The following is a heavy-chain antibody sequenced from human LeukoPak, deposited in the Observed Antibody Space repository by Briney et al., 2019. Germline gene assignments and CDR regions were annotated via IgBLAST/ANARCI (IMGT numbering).Heavy chain of an antibody. CDR2: ISWSSGSI. CDR3: AKDILLQRDYDSSGYYDY. V-gene: IGHV3-9*01. CDR1: GFTFDDYA. D-gene: IGHD3-22*01. Sequence: GGSLRLSCAASGFTFDDYAMHRVRQAPGKGLEWVSDISWSSGSIGYADSVKGRFTISRDNAKNSLYLQMNSLRAEDTALYYCAKDILLQRDYDSSGYYDYWGQGTLVTVSS. J-gene: IGHJ4*02.